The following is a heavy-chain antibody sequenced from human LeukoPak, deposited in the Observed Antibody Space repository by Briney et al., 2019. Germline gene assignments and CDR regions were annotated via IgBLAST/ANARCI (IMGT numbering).Heavy chain of an antibody. D-gene: IGHD3-3*01. J-gene: IGHJ6*03. CDR2: ISSSGSTI. Sequence: GGPLRLSCAASGFTFSSYEMNWVRQAPGKGLEWVSYISSSGSTIYYADSVKGRFTISRDNAKNSLYLQMNSLRAEDTGVYYCARTGRGYDFWSGSYYYMDVWGKGTTVTVSS. CDR3: ARTGRGYDFWSGSYYYMDV. V-gene: IGHV3-48*03. CDR1: GFTFSSYE.